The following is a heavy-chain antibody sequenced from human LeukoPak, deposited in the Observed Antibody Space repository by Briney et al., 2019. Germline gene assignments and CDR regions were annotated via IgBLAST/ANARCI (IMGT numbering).Heavy chain of an antibody. J-gene: IGHJ4*02. CDR3: ARDGYSDY. V-gene: IGHV3-21*01. CDR1: GSSFSSSS. Sequence: GGSLRLSCAASGSSFSSSSMNWVRQAPGKGLEWVSSSSSSTYIYYADSVKGRFTISRDNAKNSLYLHMNSLRAEDTAVYYCARDGYSDYWGQGTLVTVSS. D-gene: IGHD3-22*01. CDR2: SSSSTYI.